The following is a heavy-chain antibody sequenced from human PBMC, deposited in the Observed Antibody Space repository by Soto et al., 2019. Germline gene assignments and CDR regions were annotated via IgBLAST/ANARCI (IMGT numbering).Heavy chain of an antibody. CDR2: IYYSGST. V-gene: IGHV4-31*03. D-gene: IGHD3-16*01. CDR1: GGSIRSGSHY. Sequence: TLSLTCTVSGGSIRSGSHYWSWIRQHPGKGLEWIGYIYYSGSTYYNPSLKSRITISISTSKNQFSLKLTSVTAADTAVYYCAREGGDGIDYWGQGTLVTVSS. J-gene: IGHJ4*02. CDR3: AREGGDGIDY.